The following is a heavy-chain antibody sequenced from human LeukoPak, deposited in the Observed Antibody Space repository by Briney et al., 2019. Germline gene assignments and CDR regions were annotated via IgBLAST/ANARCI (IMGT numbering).Heavy chain of an antibody. V-gene: IGHV1-2*02. CDR1: GYTFTDYY. CDR3: SREDY. CDR2: INPKSGDT. Sequence: ASVTVSCKASGYTFTDYYLFWVRQAPGHGLEWMAWINPKSGDTRFAQRFDGRVTLTRDTSISTVYMELNSLTPDDTAIYYCSREDYWGQGTLVTVSS. J-gene: IGHJ4*02.